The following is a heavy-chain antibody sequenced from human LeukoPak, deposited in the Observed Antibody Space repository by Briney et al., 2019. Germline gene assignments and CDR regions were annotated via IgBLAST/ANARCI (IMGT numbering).Heavy chain of an antibody. J-gene: IGHJ4*02. V-gene: IGHV1-8*01. Sequence: ASVKVSCKASGYTFTSYDINWVRQASGQGLEWMGWMNPNSGNTGYAQKFQGRVTMTRNTSISTAYMELSSLRSEDTAVYYCARGVVATMVDYWGQGTLVNVSS. CDR2: MNPNSGNT. CDR3: ARGVVATMVDY. D-gene: IGHD5-12*01. CDR1: GYTFTSYD.